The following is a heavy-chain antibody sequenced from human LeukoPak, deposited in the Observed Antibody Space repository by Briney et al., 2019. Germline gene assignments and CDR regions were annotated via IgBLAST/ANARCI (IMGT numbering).Heavy chain of an antibody. CDR1: GGTFSSYA. V-gene: IGHV1-69*04. D-gene: IGHD6-19*01. J-gene: IGHJ6*02. CDR3: ARVYWTTAVAGTTQYYYYGMDV. Sequence: ASVKVSCKASGGTFSSYAISWVRQAPGQGLEWMGRIIPILGIANYAQKFQGRVTITADKSTSTAYMELSSLRSEDTAVYYCARVYWTTAVAGTTQYYYYGMDVWGQGTTVTVSS. CDR2: IIPILGIA.